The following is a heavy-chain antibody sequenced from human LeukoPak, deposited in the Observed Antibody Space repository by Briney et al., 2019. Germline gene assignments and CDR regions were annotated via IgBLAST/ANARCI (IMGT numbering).Heavy chain of an antibody. CDR2: ISAYNGNT. Sequence: ASVKVSCKASGYTFTSYGISWVRQAPGQGLEWMGWISAYNGNTNYAQKLQGRVTMTTDTPTSTAYMELRSLRSDDTAVYYCARVFYDSSGYYQVYYFDYWGQGTLVTVSS. CDR3: ARVFYDSSGYYQVYYFDY. CDR1: GYTFTSYG. V-gene: IGHV1-18*01. D-gene: IGHD3-22*01. J-gene: IGHJ4*02.